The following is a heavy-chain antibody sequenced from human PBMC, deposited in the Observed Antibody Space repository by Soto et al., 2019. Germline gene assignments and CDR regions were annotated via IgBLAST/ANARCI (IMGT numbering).Heavy chain of an antibody. CDR3: AKFGMATTKRSPPYYIDY. CDR1: GFTFSSYA. Sequence: PGGSLRLSCAASGFTFSSYAMSWVRQAPGKGLEWVSSISGSGGGTYYADSVKGRFTFSRDNPKNTLYLQMHSLRADDTAVYYCAKFGMATTKRSPPYYIDYGGQGALVTVSS. CDR2: ISGSGGGT. V-gene: IGHV3-23*01. J-gene: IGHJ4*02. D-gene: IGHD1-1*01.